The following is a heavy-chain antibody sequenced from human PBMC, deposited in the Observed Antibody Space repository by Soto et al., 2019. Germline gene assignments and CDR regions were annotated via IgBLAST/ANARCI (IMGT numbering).Heavy chain of an antibody. CDR2: IYYSGST. V-gene: IGHV4-59*01. J-gene: IGHJ6*02. Sequence: SETLSLTCTVSGGSISSYYWSWIRQPPGKGLEWIGYIYYSGSTNYNPSLKSRVTISVDASKNQFSLKLSSVTAADTAVYYCARAPRITIFGVDSYGMDVWGQGTTVTVSS. CDR3: ARAPRITIFGVDSYGMDV. CDR1: GGSISSYY. D-gene: IGHD3-3*01.